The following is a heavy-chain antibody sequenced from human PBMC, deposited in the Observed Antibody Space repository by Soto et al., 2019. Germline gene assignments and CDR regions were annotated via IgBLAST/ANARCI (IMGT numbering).Heavy chain of an antibody. V-gene: IGHV4-31*03. CDR3: XRGLWFGELLLYWYFDL. CDR1: GGSISSGGYY. D-gene: IGHD3-10*01. Sequence: ASETLSLTCTVSGGSISSGGYYWGWIRQHPGKGLEWIGYIYYSGSTYYNPSLKSRVTISVDTSKNQFSLKLSSVAAADTAVYYCXRGLWFGELLLYWYFDLWGRGTLVTVSS. J-gene: IGHJ2*01. CDR2: IYYSGST.